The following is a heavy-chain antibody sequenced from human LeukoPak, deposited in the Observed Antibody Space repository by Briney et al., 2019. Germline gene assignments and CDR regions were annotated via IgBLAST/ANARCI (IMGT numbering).Heavy chain of an antibody. J-gene: IGHJ4*02. CDR3: ARAKIPTYFYDSSGYLVDY. CDR1: GYSIDNGYY. CDR2: VYYSGST. Sequence: PSETLSLTCTVSGYSIDNGYYWGWIRQPPGKGLEWIGYVYYSGSTNYNPSLKSRVTISVDTSKNQFSLKLTSVTAADTALYYCARAKIPTYFYDSSGYLVDYWGQGTLVTVSS. D-gene: IGHD3-22*01. V-gene: IGHV4-59*01.